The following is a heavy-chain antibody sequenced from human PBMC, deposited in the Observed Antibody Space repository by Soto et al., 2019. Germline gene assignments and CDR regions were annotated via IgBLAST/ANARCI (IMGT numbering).Heavy chain of an antibody. CDR2: IFYSGST. D-gene: IGHD2-15*01. V-gene: IGHV4-39*01. Sequence: SETLSLTCTVSGDSISSSSYYWGWIRQPPGKGLEWIGSIFYSGSTYYNPSLKSRVTISVDTSKNQFSLNLSSVTAADTAEYYCARGAGSPTYYYGMDVWGQGTTVTASS. CDR1: GDSISSSSYY. CDR3: ARGAGSPTYYYGMDV. J-gene: IGHJ6*02.